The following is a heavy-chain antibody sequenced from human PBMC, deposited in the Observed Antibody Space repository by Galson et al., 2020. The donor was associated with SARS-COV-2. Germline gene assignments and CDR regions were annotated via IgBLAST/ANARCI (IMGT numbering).Heavy chain of an antibody. CDR2: ISSSGTTI. V-gene: IGHV3-48*03. D-gene: IGHD3-22*01. Sequence: GESLKISCAASGFTLSSYEMNWLRQAPGKGLEWVSYISSSGTTIYYADSVRGRFTISRDYAQNSLYLQMNILRAEDTAVYYCARTHYYDSGAYYYGMDVWGQGTTVTVSS. J-gene: IGHJ6*02. CDR1: GFTLSSYE. CDR3: ARTHYYDSGAYYYGMDV.